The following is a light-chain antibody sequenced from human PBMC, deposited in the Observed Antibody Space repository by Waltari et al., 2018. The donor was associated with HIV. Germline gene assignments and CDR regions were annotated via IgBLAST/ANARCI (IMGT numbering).Light chain of an antibody. J-gene: IGKJ1*01. CDR1: QSISSW. V-gene: IGKV1-5*03. CDR3: QQYNSYSKGT. Sequence: DIQMTQSPSTLSASVGDRVTITCRASQSISSWLAWYQQKPGKAPKLLIYKASSLESGVASRFSGSGSGTEFTLTISSLQPDDFATYYCQQYNSYSKGTFGQGTKVEIK. CDR2: KAS.